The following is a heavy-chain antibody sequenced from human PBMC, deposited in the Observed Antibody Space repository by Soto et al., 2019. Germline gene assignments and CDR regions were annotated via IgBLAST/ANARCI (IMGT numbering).Heavy chain of an antibody. CDR2: INAGNGNT. V-gene: IGHV1-3*01. CDR1: GYTFTSYA. Sequence: ASVKVSCKASGYTFTSYAMHWVRQAPGQRLEWMGWINAGNGNTKYSQKFQGRVTITRDTSASTAYMELSSLRSEDTAVYYCARGPGISGTTNYYYMDVWGKGTTVTVSS. CDR3: ARGPGISGTTNYYYMDV. J-gene: IGHJ6*03. D-gene: IGHD1-7*01.